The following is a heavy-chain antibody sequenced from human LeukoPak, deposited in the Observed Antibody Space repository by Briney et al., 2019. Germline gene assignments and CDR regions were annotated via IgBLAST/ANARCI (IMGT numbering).Heavy chain of an antibody. J-gene: IGHJ5*02. V-gene: IGHV4-61*02. CDR3: ARDPVRGRWFDP. CDR2: IYTSGST. Sequence: PSETLSLTCTVSGGSISSGSYYWSWIRQPAGKGLEWIGRIYTSGSTNYNPSLKSRVTISVDTSKNQFSLKLSSVTAADTAVYYCARDPVRGRWFDPWGQGTLVTASS. CDR1: GGSISSGSYY. D-gene: IGHD3-10*01.